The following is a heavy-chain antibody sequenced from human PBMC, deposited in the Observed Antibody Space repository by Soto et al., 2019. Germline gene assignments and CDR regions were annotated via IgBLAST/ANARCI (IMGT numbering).Heavy chain of an antibody. V-gene: IGHV1-69*13. D-gene: IGHD2-21*02. Sequence: GASVKVSCKASGGTFSSYAISWVRQAPGQGLEWMGGIIPIFGTANYAQKFQGRVTITADESTSTAYMELSSLRSEDTAVYYCASSIIEHIVVVTDIPGYFDYWGQGTLVTVSS. CDR1: GGTFSSYA. CDR3: ASSIIEHIVVVTDIPGYFDY. J-gene: IGHJ4*02. CDR2: IIPIFGTA.